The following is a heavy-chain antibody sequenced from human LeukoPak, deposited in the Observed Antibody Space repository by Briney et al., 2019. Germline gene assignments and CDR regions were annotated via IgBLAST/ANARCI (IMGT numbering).Heavy chain of an antibody. CDR3: ARDRGYSYGPSDAFDI. Sequence: GGSLRLSCAASGFTFSSYSMNWVRQAPGKGLEWVSSISSSSSYIYYADSVKGRFTISRDNAKNSLYLQMNSLRAEDTAVYYCARDRGYSYGPSDAFDIWGQGTMVTVSS. V-gene: IGHV3-21*01. CDR1: GFTFSSYS. CDR2: ISSSSSYI. J-gene: IGHJ3*02. D-gene: IGHD5-18*01.